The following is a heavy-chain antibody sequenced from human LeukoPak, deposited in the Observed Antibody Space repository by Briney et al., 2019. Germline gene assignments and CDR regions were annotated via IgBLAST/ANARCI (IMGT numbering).Heavy chain of an antibody. Sequence: GKSLRLSCAASGFTFDDYAMHWVRQAPGKGLEWVSGISWNSGSIGYADSVKGRFTISRDNAKNSLYLQMNSPRAEDTALYYCAKEPRGAIYYYGMDVWGQGTTVTVSS. CDR2: ISWNSGSI. D-gene: IGHD1-26*01. CDR1: GFTFDDYA. V-gene: IGHV3-9*01. J-gene: IGHJ6*02. CDR3: AKEPRGAIYYYGMDV.